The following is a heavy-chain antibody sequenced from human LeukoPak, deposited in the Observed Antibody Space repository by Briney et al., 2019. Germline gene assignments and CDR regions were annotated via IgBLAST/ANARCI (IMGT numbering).Heavy chain of an antibody. Sequence: GASVKVFCKASGYTFTGYYMHWVRQAPGQGLEWLGWINPNSGGTNYAQKFQGRVTMTRDTSISTAYMELSRLRSDDTAVYYCASNYYGSGSYVSWFDPWGQGTLVTVSS. V-gene: IGHV1-2*02. J-gene: IGHJ5*02. CDR1: GYTFTGYY. CDR2: INPNSGGT. D-gene: IGHD3-10*01. CDR3: ASNYYGSGSYVSWFDP.